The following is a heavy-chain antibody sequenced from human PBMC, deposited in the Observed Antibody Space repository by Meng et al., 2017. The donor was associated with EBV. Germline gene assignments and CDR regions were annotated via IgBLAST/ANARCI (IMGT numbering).Heavy chain of an antibody. CDR3: ARGRWLQPGSYFDY. CDR1: GGSFSGYY. J-gene: IGHJ4*02. D-gene: IGHD5-24*01. Sequence: VQRQEWGAGLLKPSETLSLTCAVYGGSFSGYYWSWIRQPPGKGLEWIGEINHSGSTNYNPSLKSRVTISVDTSKNQLSLKLSSVTAADTAVYYCARGRWLQPGSYFDYWGQGTLVTVSS. V-gene: IGHV4-34*01. CDR2: INHSGST.